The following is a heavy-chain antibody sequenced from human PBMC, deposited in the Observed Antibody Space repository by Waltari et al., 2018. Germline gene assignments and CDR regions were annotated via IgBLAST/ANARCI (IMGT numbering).Heavy chain of an antibody. CDR3: ANEQGVVPAAIREWYYGMDV. CDR2: IIPIFGTA. Sequence: QVQLVQSGAEVKKPGSSVKVSCKASGGTFSSYAISWVRQAPGQGLEWMGGIIPIFGTANYAQKFQGRVTMTADESTSTAYMELSSLRSEDTAVYYCANEQGVVPAAIREWYYGMDVWGQGTTVTVSS. D-gene: IGHD2-2*02. V-gene: IGHV1-69*01. CDR1: GGTFSSYA. J-gene: IGHJ6*02.